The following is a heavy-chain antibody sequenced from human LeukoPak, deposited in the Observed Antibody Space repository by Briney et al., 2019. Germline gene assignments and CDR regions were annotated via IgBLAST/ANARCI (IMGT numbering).Heavy chain of an antibody. CDR2: IYYSGST. CDR1: GGSISSYY. D-gene: IGHD6-13*01. CDR3: ARHDGIADAFDI. V-gene: IGHV4-59*08. J-gene: IGHJ3*02. Sequence: PSETLSFTCTVSGGSISSYYWSWIRQPPGKGLEWIGYIYYSGSTNYNPSLKGRVTISVDTSKNQFSLKLSSVTAADTAVYYCARHDGIADAFDIWGQGTMVTVSS.